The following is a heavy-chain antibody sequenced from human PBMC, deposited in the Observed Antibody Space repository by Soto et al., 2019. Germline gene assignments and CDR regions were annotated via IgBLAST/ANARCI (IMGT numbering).Heavy chain of an antibody. J-gene: IGHJ4*02. CDR3: ANRILGSGWATGSDY. CDR1: GFTFSSYA. Sequence: GGSLRLSCAASGFTFSSYAMSWVRQAPGKGLEWVSAISGSGGSTYYADSVKGRFTISRDNSKNTLYLQMNSLRAEDTAVYYCANRILGSGWATGSDYWGQGTLVTVSS. CDR2: ISGSGGST. D-gene: IGHD6-19*01. V-gene: IGHV3-23*01.